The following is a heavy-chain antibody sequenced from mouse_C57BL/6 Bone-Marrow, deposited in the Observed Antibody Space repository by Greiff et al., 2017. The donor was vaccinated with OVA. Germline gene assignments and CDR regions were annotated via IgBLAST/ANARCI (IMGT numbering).Heavy chain of an antibody. CDR1: GFTFSSYG. Sequence: EVKLVESGGDLVKPGGSLKLSCAASGFTFSSYGMSWVRQTPDKRLEWVATISSGGSYTYYPDSVKGRFTISRDNAKNTLYLQMSSLKSEDTAMYYWARHGRDYWGQGTTLTVSS. CDR3: ARHGRDY. CDR2: ISSGGSYT. V-gene: IGHV5-6*01. J-gene: IGHJ2*01.